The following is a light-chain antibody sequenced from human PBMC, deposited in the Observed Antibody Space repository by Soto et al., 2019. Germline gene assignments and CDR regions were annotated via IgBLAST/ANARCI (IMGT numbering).Light chain of an antibody. CDR1: QSVSSN. CDR3: QQYNYWPPDT. CDR2: GAS. V-gene: IGKV3-15*01. J-gene: IGKJ2*01. Sequence: EIVMTQSPATLSVSPGERATLSCRASQSVSSNLAWYQQKPGQAPRLLIYGASTRATGIPARFSGSGSGTEFTLTISSRQSEDVAVYYCQQYNYWPPDTFGQGTKLEIK.